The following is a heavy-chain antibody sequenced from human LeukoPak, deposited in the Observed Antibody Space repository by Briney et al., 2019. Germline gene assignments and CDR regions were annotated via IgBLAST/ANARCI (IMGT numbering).Heavy chain of an antibody. CDR3: ATVWAASWTALFDY. CDR1: GYTFTSYD. CDR2: MNPNSGNT. Sequence: EASVKVSCKASGYTFTSYDINWVRQATVQGLEWMGWMNPNSGNTGYAQKFQGRVTMTRNTSISTAYMELSSLRSEDTAVYYCATVWAASWTALFDYWGQGTLVTVSS. J-gene: IGHJ4*02. D-gene: IGHD3-16*01. V-gene: IGHV1-8*01.